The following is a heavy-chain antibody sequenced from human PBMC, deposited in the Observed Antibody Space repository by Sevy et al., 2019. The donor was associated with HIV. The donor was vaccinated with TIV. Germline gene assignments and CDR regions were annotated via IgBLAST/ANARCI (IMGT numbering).Heavy chain of an antibody. CDR1: GFTFNTHA. J-gene: IGHJ6*02. Sequence: GGSLRLSCAASGFTFNTHAMNWVRQAPGKGLEWVSVISGIGSSTYYADSVKGRFTIFRDNSRNTVYLQMNSLRAEDTAVYYCARRPDLGVVILTGVLDVWGQGTTVTVSS. CDR2: ISGIGSST. CDR3: ARRPDLGVVILTGVLDV. V-gene: IGHV3-23*01. D-gene: IGHD3-3*01.